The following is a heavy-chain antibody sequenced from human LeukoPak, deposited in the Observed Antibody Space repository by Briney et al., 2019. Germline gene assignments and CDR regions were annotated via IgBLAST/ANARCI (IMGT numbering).Heavy chain of an antibody. D-gene: IGHD3-16*01. CDR2: FFLKGST. CDR1: GYSITSAYY. Sequence: PSETLSLTCTVSGYSITSAYYWGWIRQPPGKGLEWIGSFFLKGSTYYNPSLKSRVTISVDTSKNQFSLKLSSVTAADTAVYYCARDTVGGRIRAWFDIWGQGTMVTVSS. V-gene: IGHV4-38-2*02. J-gene: IGHJ3*02. CDR3: ARDTVGGRIRAWFDI.